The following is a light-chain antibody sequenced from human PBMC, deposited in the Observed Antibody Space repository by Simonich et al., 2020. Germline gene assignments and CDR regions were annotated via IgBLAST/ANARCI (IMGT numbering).Light chain of an antibody. J-gene: IGLJ3*02. CDR1: SSDVGGYNY. V-gene: IGLV2-8*01. Sequence: QSALTQPLSASGSPGQSVTISCTGTSSDVGGYNYVSWYQQHPGKAPKLMMYEVRKRPSGVPYRFSRSKSGNTASLTISGLQAEDEADYYCCSYAGSYNWVFGGGTKLTVL. CDR3: CSYAGSYNWV. CDR2: EVR.